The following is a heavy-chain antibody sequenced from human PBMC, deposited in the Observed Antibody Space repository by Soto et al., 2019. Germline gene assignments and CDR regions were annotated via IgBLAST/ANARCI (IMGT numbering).Heavy chain of an antibody. Sequence: PXGALRLYCAASRFTFSSYCMHSVRQAPGKGLVWVSRINSDGSSTSYADSVKGRFTISRDNAKNTLYLQMNSLRAEDTAVYYCASAVGRYCSSTSCYFAGYYYGMDVWGQGTTVTVSS. D-gene: IGHD2-2*01. J-gene: IGHJ6*02. CDR1: RFTFSSYC. CDR2: INSDGSST. CDR3: ASAVGRYCSSTSCYFAGYYYGMDV. V-gene: IGHV3-74*01.